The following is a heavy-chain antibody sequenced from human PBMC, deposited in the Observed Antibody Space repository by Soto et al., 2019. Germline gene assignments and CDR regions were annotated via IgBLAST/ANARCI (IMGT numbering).Heavy chain of an antibody. CDR3: AREFSNSPEAFDS. CDR1: GVSFSGYY. J-gene: IGHJ4*02. D-gene: IGHD6-6*01. V-gene: IGHV4-59*01. Sequence: SDTLSLTCAVYGVSFSGYYWSWIRHPPGKGLEWIGYIYHTGSTNYNPSLNSRVTISVDTSRNQFSLKLNSVTAADTAVYYSAREFSNSPEAFDSWGQGTLVTVSS. CDR2: IYHTGST.